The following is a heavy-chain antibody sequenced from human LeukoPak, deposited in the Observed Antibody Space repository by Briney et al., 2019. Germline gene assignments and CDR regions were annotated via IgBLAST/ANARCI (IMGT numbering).Heavy chain of an antibody. CDR3: ARDKGIAAAGTSFDY. CDR2: IYHSGST. CDR1: GGSISSSNW. D-gene: IGHD6-13*01. V-gene: IGHV4-4*02. Sequence: SGTLSPTCAVSGGSISSSNWWSWVRQPPGKGLEWIGEIYHSGSTNYNPSLKSRVTISVDKSKNQFSLKLSSVTAADTAVYYCARDKGIAAAGTSFDYWGQGTLVTVSS. J-gene: IGHJ4*02.